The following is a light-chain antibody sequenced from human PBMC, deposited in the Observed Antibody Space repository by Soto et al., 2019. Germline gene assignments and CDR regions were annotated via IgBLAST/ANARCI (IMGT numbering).Light chain of an antibody. Sequence: QSALTQPRSVSGSPGQSVTISCTGTSSDVGGYKYVSWYQQHPGKAPKFMIYDVSKRPSGVPDRFSGSKSGNTASLTISGLQAEDEADYYCCSYAGSYNLVFGGGTKLTVL. CDR1: SSDVGGYKY. CDR3: CSYAGSYNLV. V-gene: IGLV2-11*01. J-gene: IGLJ2*01. CDR2: DVS.